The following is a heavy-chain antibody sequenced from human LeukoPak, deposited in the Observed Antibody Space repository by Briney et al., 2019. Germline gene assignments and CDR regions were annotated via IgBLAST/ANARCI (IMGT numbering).Heavy chain of an antibody. CDR2: ITSGNII. CDR1: GFTFSDFY. D-gene: IGHD6-13*01. CDR3: ATRIAAAGSFDY. Sequence: GGSLRLSCAASGFTFSDFYMSWIRQAPGKGLEWVSYITSGNIIYYADSVKGRFTISRDNSKNTLYLQMNSLRAEDTAVYYCATRIAAAGSFDYWGQGTLVTVSS. V-gene: IGHV3-69-1*01. J-gene: IGHJ4*02.